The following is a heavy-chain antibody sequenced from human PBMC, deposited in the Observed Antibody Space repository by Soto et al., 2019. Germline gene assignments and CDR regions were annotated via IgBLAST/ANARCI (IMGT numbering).Heavy chain of an antibody. V-gene: IGHV4-34*01. J-gene: IGHJ4*02. CDR2: INHSGST. CDR1: GGSFSGYY. D-gene: IGHD6-13*01. Sequence: PSETLSLTCAVYGGSFSGYYWSLIRQPPGKGLGWIWEINHSGSTNYNPSLKSRVTISVDTSKNQFSLKLRSVTAADTAVYYCASSRGYSSSYYDYWGQGTLVTVS. CDR3: ASSRGYSSSYYDY.